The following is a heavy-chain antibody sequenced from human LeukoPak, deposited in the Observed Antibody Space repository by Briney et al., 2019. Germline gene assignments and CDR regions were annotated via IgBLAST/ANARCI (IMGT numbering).Heavy chain of an antibody. J-gene: IGHJ4*02. V-gene: IGHV3-23*01. CDR2: ISGGSGST. CDR1: GYTFTSYA. CDR3: AKHRFESGGYHSTD. Sequence: SCKASGYTFTSYAMSWVRQAPGKGLAWVSTISGGSGSTYCADSVKGRFTISRDNSKNTLYLQMNSLRDEDTAVYYCAKHRFESGGYHSTDWGQGTLVTVSS. D-gene: IGHD3-22*01.